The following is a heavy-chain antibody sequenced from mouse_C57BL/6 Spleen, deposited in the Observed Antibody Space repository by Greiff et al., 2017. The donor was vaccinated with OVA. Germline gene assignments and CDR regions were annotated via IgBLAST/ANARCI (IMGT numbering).Heavy chain of an antibody. Sequence: VQLQQSGAELVRPGASVKLSCKASGYTFTDYYINWVKQRPGQGLEWIARIYPGSGNTYYNEKFKGKATLTAEKSSSTAYMPLSSLTPGDSAVYFCAIEITTGSSYAEGFAYWGQGTLVTVSA. CDR3: AIEITTGSSYAEGFAY. CDR2: IYPGSGNT. J-gene: IGHJ3*01. D-gene: IGHD1-1*01. V-gene: IGHV1-76*01. CDR1: GYTFTDYY.